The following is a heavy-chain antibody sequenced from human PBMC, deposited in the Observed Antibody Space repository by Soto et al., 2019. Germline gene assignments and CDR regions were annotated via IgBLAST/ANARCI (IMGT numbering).Heavy chain of an antibody. Sequence: GGSLRLSCAASGFTFSSYSMNWVRQAPGKGLEWVSSISSSSSYIYYADSVKGRFTISRDNAKNSLYLQMNSLRAEDTAVYYCARPNYYYDSSGYYGYWGQGTLVTVSS. CDR1: GFTFSSYS. J-gene: IGHJ4*02. CDR2: ISSSSSYI. V-gene: IGHV3-21*01. CDR3: ARPNYYYDSSGYYGY. D-gene: IGHD3-22*01.